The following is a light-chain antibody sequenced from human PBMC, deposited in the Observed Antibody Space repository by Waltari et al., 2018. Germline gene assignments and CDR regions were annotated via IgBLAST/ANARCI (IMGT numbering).Light chain of an antibody. Sequence: QSVLTQPPSASGTPGQRVTVSCSGSSSNIGSTYVYWYQQLPGTAPRLLIYRNNQRPAGVPDRFSGSKSVTSASLAISGLRSEDEADYYCATWDDSLSAWVFGGGTKLTVL. V-gene: IGLV1-47*01. J-gene: IGLJ3*02. CDR1: SSNIGSTY. CDR2: RNN. CDR3: ATWDDSLSAWV.